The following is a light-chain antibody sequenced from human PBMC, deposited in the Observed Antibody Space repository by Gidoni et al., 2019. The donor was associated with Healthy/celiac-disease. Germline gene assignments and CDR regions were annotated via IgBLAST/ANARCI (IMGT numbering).Light chain of an antibody. CDR2: DVS. CDR3: SSYTSRSTRV. J-gene: IGLJ1*01. V-gene: IGLV2-14*03. Sequence: QSALTHPASVSGSPGQSITISCTGTSSDVGAYYSVSWYQQHPGKVPKLMISDVSSRPSGVSNRFSGSKSGNTASLTISGLQAEDEADYYCSSYTSRSTRVFGTGTKVTVL. CDR1: SSDVGAYYS.